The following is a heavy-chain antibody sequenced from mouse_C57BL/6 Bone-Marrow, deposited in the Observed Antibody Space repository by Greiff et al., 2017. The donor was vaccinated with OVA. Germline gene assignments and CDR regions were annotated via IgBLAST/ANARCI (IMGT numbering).Heavy chain of an antibody. J-gene: IGHJ2*01. D-gene: IGHD1-1*01. V-gene: IGHV1-26*01. CDR2: INPNNGGT. Sequence: EVQLQQSGPELVKPGASVKISCKASGFTFTDYYMNWVKQSHGKSLEWIGDINPNNGGTSYNQKFKGKATLNVDKSSSTAYMELRSLTSEDSAVYYCARSFSTTVVATDFDYWGQGTTLTVSS. CDR1: GFTFTDYY. CDR3: ARSFSTTVVATDFDY.